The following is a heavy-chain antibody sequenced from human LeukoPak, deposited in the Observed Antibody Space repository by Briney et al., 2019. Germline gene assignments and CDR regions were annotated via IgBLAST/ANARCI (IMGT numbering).Heavy chain of an antibody. CDR1: GYTFTNYD. Sequence: GVSVRVSCKASGYTFTNYDVHWVRQAPGQGLEWMGWISANDGKTHYSERHQGRVTMTTDTSTSTAYMELRSLRSDDTAVYYCARDLIKGSYYDSSGYYPFDYWGQGTLVTVSS. J-gene: IGHJ4*02. CDR2: ISANDGKT. CDR3: ARDLIKGSYYDSSGYYPFDY. V-gene: IGHV1-18*01. D-gene: IGHD3-22*01.